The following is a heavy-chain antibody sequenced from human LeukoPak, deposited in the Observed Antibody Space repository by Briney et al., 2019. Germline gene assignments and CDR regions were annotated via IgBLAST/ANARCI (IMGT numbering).Heavy chain of an antibody. CDR1: GFTFSSYS. D-gene: IGHD3-9*01. V-gene: IGHV3-21*01. Sequence: PGGSLRLSCAASGFTFSSYSMNWVRQAPGKGLEWVSSISSSSSYIYYADSVKGRFTISRDNAKNSLYLQMNSLRAKDTAVYYCARDVDDILTGYFYYYYYGMDVWGQGTTVTVSS. CDR3: ARDVDDILTGYFYYYYYGMDV. J-gene: IGHJ6*02. CDR2: ISSSSSYI.